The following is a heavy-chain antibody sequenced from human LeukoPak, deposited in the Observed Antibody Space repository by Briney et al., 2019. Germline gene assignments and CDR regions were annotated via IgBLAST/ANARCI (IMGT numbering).Heavy chain of an antibody. CDR2: IYYSGST. CDR3: ARDTAVAGHPPGIGYYYMDV. V-gene: IGHV4-39*07. Sequence: SETLSLTCTVSGGSISSSSYYWGWIRQPPGKGLEWIGSIYYSGSTYYNPSLKSRVTISVDTSKNQFSLKLSSVTAADTAVYYCARDTAVAGHPPGIGYYYMDVWGKGTTVTVSS. J-gene: IGHJ6*03. CDR1: GGSISSSSYY. D-gene: IGHD6-19*01.